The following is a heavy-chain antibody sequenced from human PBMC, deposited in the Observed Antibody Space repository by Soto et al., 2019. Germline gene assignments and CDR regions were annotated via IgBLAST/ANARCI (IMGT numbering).Heavy chain of an antibody. CDR2: IGTAGDT. J-gene: IGHJ6*02. D-gene: IGHD3-3*01. CDR3: ARGVTYYDFWSGSHRSYGMDV. Sequence: EVQLVESGGGLVQPGGSLRLSCAASGFTFSSYDMHWVRQATGKGLEWVSAIGTAGDTYYPGSVKGRFTISRENAKNSFYLQMNSLRAGDTAVYYCARGVTYYDFWSGSHRSYGMDVWGQGTTVTVSS. V-gene: IGHV3-13*01. CDR1: GFTFSSYD.